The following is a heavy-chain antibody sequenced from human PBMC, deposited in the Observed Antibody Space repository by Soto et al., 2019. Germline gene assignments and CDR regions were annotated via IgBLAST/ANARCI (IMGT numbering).Heavy chain of an antibody. CDR3: AKRLWFGKNWFDP. CDR1: GGSFSGYY. D-gene: IGHD3-10*01. V-gene: IGHV4-34*01. J-gene: IGHJ5*02. Sequence: TSETLSLTCAVYGGSFSGYYWSWIRQPPGKGLEWIGEINHSGSTNYNPSLKSRVTISVDTSKNQFSLKLSSVTAADTAVYYCAKRLWFGKNWFDPWGQGTLVTVSS. CDR2: INHSGST.